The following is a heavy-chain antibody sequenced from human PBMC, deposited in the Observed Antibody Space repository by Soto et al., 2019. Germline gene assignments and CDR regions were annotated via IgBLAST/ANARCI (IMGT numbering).Heavy chain of an antibody. CDR3: AREGYYSGSGSYSPPRYYGMDV. V-gene: IGHV1-18*01. J-gene: IGHJ6*02. D-gene: IGHD3-10*01. Sequence: QVQLVQSGAEVKKPGASVKVSCKASGYTFTSYGISGVRQAPGQGLEWMGWISDYNGNTNYAQKFQGRVTMTTDTSTRTAFMELRSLRSDDTAVYYCAREGYYSGSGSYSPPRYYGMDVWGQGTTVTVSS. CDR1: GYTFTSYG. CDR2: ISDYNGNT.